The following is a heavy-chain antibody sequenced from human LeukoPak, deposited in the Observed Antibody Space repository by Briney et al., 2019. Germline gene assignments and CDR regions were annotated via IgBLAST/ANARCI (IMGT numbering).Heavy chain of an antibody. V-gene: IGHV1-18*01. CDR3: ARGSGSSTYGMDV. CDR1: GYTFTTYD. D-gene: IGHD1-26*01. Sequence: ASVKVSCKASGYTFTTYDISWVRQAPGQGLEWMRWISTYNGNTNYAQNLRGRVTMTTDTSTSTAYMELRSLRSDDTAVYYCARGSGSSTYGMDVWGQGTTVTVSS. CDR2: ISTYNGNT. J-gene: IGHJ6*02.